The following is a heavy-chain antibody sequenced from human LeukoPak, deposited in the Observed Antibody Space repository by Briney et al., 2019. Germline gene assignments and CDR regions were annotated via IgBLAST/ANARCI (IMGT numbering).Heavy chain of an antibody. J-gene: IGHJ5*02. CDR3: ARGSDYYDSSGYLTNWFDP. CDR1: GYSFTSYW. CDR2: IYPGDSDT. V-gene: IGHV5-51*01. D-gene: IGHD3-22*01. Sequence: GASLKISCKGSGYSFTSYWIGWVRQMPGKGLEWMGIIYPGDSDTRYSPSFQGQVTISADKSISTAYLQWSSLKTSDTAMYYCARGSDYYDSSGYLTNWFDPWGQGTLVTVSS.